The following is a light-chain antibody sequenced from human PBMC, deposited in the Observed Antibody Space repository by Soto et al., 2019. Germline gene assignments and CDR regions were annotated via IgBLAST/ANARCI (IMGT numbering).Light chain of an antibody. CDR1: QNLLHSNGYNY. CDR2: VGS. J-gene: IGKJ2*01. Sequence: EIVMTQSPLSLPVTPGEPASISCRSSQNLLHSNGYNYLNWYLQKPGQSPQLLIYVGSTRASGVPDRFSGGGSGTDFTLKISRVEAEYVGVYYCVQGLYTPRAFGQGTKLEIK. CDR3: VQGLYTPRA. V-gene: IGKV2-28*01.